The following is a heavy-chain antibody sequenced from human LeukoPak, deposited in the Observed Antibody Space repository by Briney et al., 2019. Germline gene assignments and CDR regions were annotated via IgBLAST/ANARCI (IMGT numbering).Heavy chain of an antibody. CDR2: INHSGST. V-gene: IGHV4-34*01. CDR1: GGSISSYY. J-gene: IGHJ4*02. CDR3: ARHGQRRYQLPHDY. D-gene: IGHD2-2*01. Sequence: SETLSLTCTVSGGSISSYYWSWIRQPAGKGLEWIGEINHSGSTNYNPSLKSRVTISVDTSKNQFSLKLSSVTAADTAVYYCARHGQRRYQLPHDYWGQGTLVTVSS.